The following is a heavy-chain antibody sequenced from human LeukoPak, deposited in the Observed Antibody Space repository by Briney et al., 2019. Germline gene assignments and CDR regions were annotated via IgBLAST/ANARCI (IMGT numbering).Heavy chain of an antibody. CDR2: ISYDGTNQ. Sequence: PGGSLRLSCAASRFTFSNYAMHWVRQAPGKGLEWVAFISYDGTNQYYADSVKGRFTISRDNSKNTLYLQMNSLRAEDTAVYYCARGPTSAVDYWGQGTLVTVSS. J-gene: IGHJ4*02. CDR1: RFTFSNYA. V-gene: IGHV3-30-3*01. CDR3: ARGPTSAVDY.